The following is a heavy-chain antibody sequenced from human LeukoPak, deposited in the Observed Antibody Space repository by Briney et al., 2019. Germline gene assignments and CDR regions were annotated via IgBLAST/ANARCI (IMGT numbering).Heavy chain of an antibody. Sequence: PSETLSLTCAVYGGSFSGYYWSWIRQPPGKGLEWIGEINHSGSTNYNPSLKSRVTISVDTSKNQFSLKLSSVTAADTAVYYCARPLWFGPSEGGYYYMDVWGKGTTVTVSS. D-gene: IGHD3-10*01. CDR3: ARPLWFGPSEGGYYYMDV. V-gene: IGHV4-34*01. CDR2: INHSGST. CDR1: GGSFSGYY. J-gene: IGHJ6*03.